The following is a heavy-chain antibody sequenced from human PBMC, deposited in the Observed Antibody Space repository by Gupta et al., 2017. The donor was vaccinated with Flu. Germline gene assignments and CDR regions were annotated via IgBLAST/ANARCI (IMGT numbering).Heavy chain of an antibody. CDR2: SRKKTNGYTT. J-gene: IGHJ4*02. D-gene: IGHD3-22*01. V-gene: IGHV3-72*01. CDR1: GFSFSDHH. Sequence: VQLVESGGGLVRPGGSLRLSCVVSGFSFSDHHMDWVRQAPGKGLEWIGRSRKKTNGYTTVYAASVKGRFTFSRDDSKNSLNLEMSSLQTEDTAVYYCVRVNYYDVSGYYPDYWGQGILVTVSS. CDR3: VRVNYYDVSGYYPDY.